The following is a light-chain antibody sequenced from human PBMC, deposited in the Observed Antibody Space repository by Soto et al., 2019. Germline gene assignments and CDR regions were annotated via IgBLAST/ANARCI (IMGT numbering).Light chain of an antibody. CDR3: QQYYSTPPFT. V-gene: IGKV4-1*01. CDR1: QSVFYSSNNKNY. J-gene: IGKJ3*01. Sequence: DIVMTQSPDSLAVSLGERATINCKSSQSVFYSSNNKNYLAWYQQKPGQPPKLLIYWASTRESGVPDRVSGSGSGRVYGLNISRLQAEDVAVYYCQQYYSTPPFTCGPGTKVDIK. CDR2: WAS.